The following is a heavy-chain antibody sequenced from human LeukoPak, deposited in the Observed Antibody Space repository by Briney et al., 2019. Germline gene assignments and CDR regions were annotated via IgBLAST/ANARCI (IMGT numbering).Heavy chain of an antibody. CDR1: GGSFSSEA. Sequence: ASVKVSCKAFGGSFSSEAISWVRQAPGQGLEWMGGIIPIFGTANYAQKLQGRVTITTDEPTSTAYMEVRSLRSEDTAVYYCGRKAGDCGGGSCYSIDYWGQGTLVTVSS. D-gene: IGHD2-15*01. V-gene: IGHV1-69*05. CDR3: GRKAGDCGGGSCYSIDY. CDR2: IIPIFGTA. J-gene: IGHJ4*02.